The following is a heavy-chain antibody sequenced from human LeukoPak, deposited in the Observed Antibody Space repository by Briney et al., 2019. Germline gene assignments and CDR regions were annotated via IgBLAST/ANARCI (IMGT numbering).Heavy chain of an antibody. CDR3: ARVVDGYFDY. V-gene: IGHV1-69*04. J-gene: IGHJ4*02. CDR2: IIPILGIA. CDR1: GGTFSSYA. D-gene: IGHD6-19*01. Sequence: GALVKVSCKASGGTFSSYAISWVRQAPGQGLEWMGRIIPILGIANYAQKFQGRVTITADKSTSTAYMELSSLRSEDTAVYYCARVVDGYFDYWGQGTLVTVSS.